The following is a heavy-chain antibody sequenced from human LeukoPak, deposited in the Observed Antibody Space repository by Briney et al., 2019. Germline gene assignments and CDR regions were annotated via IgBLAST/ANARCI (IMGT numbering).Heavy chain of an antibody. D-gene: IGHD3-16*01. CDR2: FSAYNGNT. J-gene: IGHJ4*02. CDR3: ARAPFWVPSFFDY. Sequence: ASVKVSCKTSGYTFTNYGITWVRQAPGQGLEWMGWFSAYNGNTNYAQKLQGRVTMTTDTSTSTAHMELRSLRSDDTAVYYCARAPFWVPSFFDYWGQGTLVTVSS. V-gene: IGHV1-18*01. CDR1: GYTFTNYG.